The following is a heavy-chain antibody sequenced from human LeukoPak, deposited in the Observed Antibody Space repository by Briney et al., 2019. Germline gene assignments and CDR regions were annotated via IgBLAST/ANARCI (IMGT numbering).Heavy chain of an antibody. V-gene: IGHV1-2*02. Sequence: GASVKVSCKASGYTFTDSYLHWVRQAPGQGLEWVGWINPNRGVTNYAQKFQGRVTMTRDTSISTAYMELSRLRSDDTAVYYCAREEAFVITMVRGAPGWFDPWGQGTLVTVSS. CDR2: INPNRGVT. CDR3: AREEAFVITMVRGAPGWFDP. D-gene: IGHD3-10*01. CDR1: GYTFTDSY. J-gene: IGHJ5*02.